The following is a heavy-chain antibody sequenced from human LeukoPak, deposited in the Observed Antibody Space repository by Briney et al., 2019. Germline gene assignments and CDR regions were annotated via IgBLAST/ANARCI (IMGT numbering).Heavy chain of an antibody. CDR1: GFTFSSYA. CDR2: ISYVGSNK. V-gene: IGHV3-30-3*01. CDR3: ASREWELTYFDY. D-gene: IGHD1-26*01. J-gene: IGHJ4*02. Sequence: GSLRLSCAASGFTFSSYAMHWVRQAPGKGLEWVAVISYVGSNKYYADSVKGRFTISRDNSKNTLYLQMNSLRAEDTAVYYCASREWELTYFDYWGQGTLVTVSS.